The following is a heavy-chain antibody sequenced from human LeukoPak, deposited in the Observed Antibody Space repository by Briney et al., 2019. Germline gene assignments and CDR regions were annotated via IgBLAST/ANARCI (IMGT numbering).Heavy chain of an antibody. CDR3: ARGPNCSGGSCYSRKAFYYYYYYMDV. J-gene: IGHJ6*03. CDR2: INHSGST. D-gene: IGHD2-15*01. Sequence: PSETLSLTCAVYGGSFSGYYWSWIRQPPGKGLEWIGEINHSGSTNYNPSLKSRVTISVDTSKNQFSLKLSSVTAADTAVYYCARGPNCSGGSCYSRKAFYYYYYYMDVWGKGTTVTVSS. V-gene: IGHV4-34*01. CDR1: GGSFSGYY.